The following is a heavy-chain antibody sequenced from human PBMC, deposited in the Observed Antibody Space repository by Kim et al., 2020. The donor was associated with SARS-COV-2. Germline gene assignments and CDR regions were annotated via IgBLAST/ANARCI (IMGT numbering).Heavy chain of an antibody. V-gene: IGHV4-59*01. CDR1: GGSISSYY. CDR2: IHYSGST. D-gene: IGHD6-19*01. Sequence: SETLSLTCTVSGGSISSYYWSWIRQPPGKGLEWIGYIHYSGSTNYNPSLKSRVTISVDTSKNQFSLKLSSVTAADTAVYHCARVLGAQYSSGWYSFYYYMDVWGKGTTVTVS. CDR3: ARVLGAQYSSGWYSFYYYMDV. J-gene: IGHJ6*03.